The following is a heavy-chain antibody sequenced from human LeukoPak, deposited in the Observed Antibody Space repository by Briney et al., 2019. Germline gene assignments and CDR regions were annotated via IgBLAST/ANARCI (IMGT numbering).Heavy chain of an antibody. V-gene: IGHV4-4*07. CDR3: AIDEGGYNYGYSPDY. J-gene: IGHJ4*02. Sequence: SETLSLTCTVSGGSISSYYWSWIRQPAGKGLEWIGRIYTSGSTTYNSSLKSRVTMSVDTSKNQFSLKLRSVTAADTAVYYCAIDEGGYNYGYSPDYRGQGTLVSVSS. CDR2: IYTSGST. D-gene: IGHD5-18*01. CDR1: GGSISSYY.